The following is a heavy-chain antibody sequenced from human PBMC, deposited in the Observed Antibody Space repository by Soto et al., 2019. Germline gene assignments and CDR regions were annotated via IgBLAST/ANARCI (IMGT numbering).Heavy chain of an antibody. Sequence: SETLSLTCTVSGGSISSGGYYWSWIRQHPGKGLEWIGYIYYSGSTYYNPSLKSRVTISVDTSKNQFSLKLSSVTAADTAVYYCARDVNYGDYHNWFDPWGQGTLVTVSS. V-gene: IGHV4-31*03. J-gene: IGHJ5*02. CDR2: IYYSGST. CDR1: GGSISSGGYY. D-gene: IGHD4-17*01. CDR3: ARDVNYGDYHNWFDP.